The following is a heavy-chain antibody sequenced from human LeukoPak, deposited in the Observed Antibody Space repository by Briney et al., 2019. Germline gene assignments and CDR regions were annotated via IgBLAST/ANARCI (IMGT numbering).Heavy chain of an antibody. CDR2: ISFDVSAK. CDR1: GFSFSNYE. V-gene: IGHV3-30*18. CDR3: AKPLTYYYDSGNFYNGPFFDY. Sequence: GRSLRLSCAASGFSFSNYEMDWVRQAPGKGLEWVALISFDVSAKYYADSVKGRFTISRDNSKNTLYLQMNSLRAEDTAVYYCAKPLTYYYDSGNFYNGPFFDYWGQGTLVTVSS. D-gene: IGHD3-10*01. J-gene: IGHJ4*02.